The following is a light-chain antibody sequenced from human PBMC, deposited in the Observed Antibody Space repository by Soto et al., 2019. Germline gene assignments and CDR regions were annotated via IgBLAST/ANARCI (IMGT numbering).Light chain of an antibody. Sequence: QAVVTQPPSVSGAPGQRVTISCTGSSSNIGAGYDVHWYQQLPETAPKLLIYGNSNRPSGVPDRFSGSKSGTSASLAITGLQAEDEADYYCQFYDSRLSGYVFGTGTKVTVL. CDR1: SSNIGAGYD. V-gene: IGLV1-40*01. CDR2: GNS. CDR3: QFYDSRLSGYV. J-gene: IGLJ1*01.